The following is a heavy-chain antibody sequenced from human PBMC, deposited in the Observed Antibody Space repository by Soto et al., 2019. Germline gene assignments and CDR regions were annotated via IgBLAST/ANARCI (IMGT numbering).Heavy chain of an antibody. CDR3: ARTPFDL. Sequence: PGGSLRLSCVASGFAFSNYWIHWVRQAPGKGLMWVSRINSDGSSTTYADSVKGRFTISRDNAKNTLYLQMNSLGADDTATYYCARTPFDLWGRGTLVTVSS. CDR1: GFAFSNYW. J-gene: IGHJ2*01. CDR2: INSDGSST. V-gene: IGHV3-74*01. D-gene: IGHD2-15*01.